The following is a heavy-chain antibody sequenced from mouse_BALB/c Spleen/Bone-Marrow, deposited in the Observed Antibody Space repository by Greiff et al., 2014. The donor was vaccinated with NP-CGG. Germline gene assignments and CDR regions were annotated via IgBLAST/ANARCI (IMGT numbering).Heavy chain of an antibody. J-gene: IGHJ3*01. CDR2: INSNGGFT. CDR3: SGGVDYSSWFAY. Sequence: EVQLVESGGGLVQPGGSLKLSCAASGFTFSSFGMSWVRQTPDKRLELVANINSNGGFTYYADSVKGRFTISRDNAMNTLYLQMRSLKSEDTAIYYCSGGVDYSSWFAYWGQGTLVTVSA. D-gene: IGHD2-4*01. V-gene: IGHV5-6-3*01. CDR1: GFTFSSFG.